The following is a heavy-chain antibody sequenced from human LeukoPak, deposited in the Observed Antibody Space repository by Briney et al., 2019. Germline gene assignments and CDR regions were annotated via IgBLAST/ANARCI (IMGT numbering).Heavy chain of an antibody. V-gene: IGHV3-48*02. CDR2: ISSITGTI. Sequence: PGGSLRLSCATSGFIFSSSTFGGYTMNWVRQAPGKGLEWVSYISSITGTIYYADSLKGRFTISRDNAKNSLYLQMNSLRDEDTAVYYCASAYCGGGFCYSGFDFWGQGSLVSVSS. CDR3: ASAYCGGGFCYSGFDF. CDR1: GFIFSSSTFGGYT. J-gene: IGHJ4*02. D-gene: IGHD2-15*01.